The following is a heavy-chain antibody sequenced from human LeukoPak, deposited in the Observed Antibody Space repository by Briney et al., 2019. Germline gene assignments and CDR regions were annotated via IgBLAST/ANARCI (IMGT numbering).Heavy chain of an antibody. V-gene: IGHV3-30*01. J-gene: IGHJ4*02. CDR3: ARDLGYCSSTSCYTGIDY. CDR1: GFTFSSYA. Sequence: GGSLRLSCAASGFTFSSYAMHWVRQAPGKGLEWVAVISYDGSNKYYADSVKGRFTISRDNSKNTLYLQMNSLRAEDTAVYYCARDLGYCSSTSCYTGIDYWGQGTLVTVSS. D-gene: IGHD2-2*02. CDR2: ISYDGSNK.